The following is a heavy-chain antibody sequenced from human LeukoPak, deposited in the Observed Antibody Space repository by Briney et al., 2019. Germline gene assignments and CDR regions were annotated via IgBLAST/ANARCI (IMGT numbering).Heavy chain of an antibody. J-gene: IGHJ4*02. CDR2: IRSKAYGGTI. CDR3: TRVRREGYTGRD. CDR1: GFTFGVYA. V-gene: IGHV3-49*04. Sequence: QSGGSLRLSCTASGFTFGVYAMSWVRQAPGKGLEWVGFIRSKAYGGTIEYAASVKGRFTISRDDSKSIAYLQMNSLKTEDTAVYYCTRVRREGYTGRDWGQGTLVTVSS. D-gene: IGHD5-24*01.